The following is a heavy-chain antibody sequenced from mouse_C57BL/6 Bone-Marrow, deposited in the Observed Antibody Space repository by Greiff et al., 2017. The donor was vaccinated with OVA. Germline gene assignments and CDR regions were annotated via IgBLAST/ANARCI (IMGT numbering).Heavy chain of an antibody. V-gene: IGHV1-50*01. Sequence: VQLQQPGAELVKPGASVKLSCKASGYTFTSYWMQWVKQRPGQGLEWIGEIDPSDSYTNYNQKFKGKATLTVDTSSSTAYMQLSSLTSEDSAVYYCARRGIITTVVDYWGQGTTLTVSS. D-gene: IGHD1-1*01. CDR1: GYTFTSYW. CDR2: IDPSDSYT. J-gene: IGHJ2*01. CDR3: ARRGIITTVVDY.